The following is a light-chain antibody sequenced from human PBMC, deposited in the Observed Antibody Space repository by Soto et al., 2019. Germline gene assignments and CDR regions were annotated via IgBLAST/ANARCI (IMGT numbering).Light chain of an antibody. CDR1: ESLVHSDGIAY. CDR3: MQGTHWPIT. V-gene: IGKV2-30*02. Sequence: DVVMTQSPLSLPVTLGQPASMSFRSNESLVHSDGIAYFSWFQQRPGRSPRRLIYKVSNRDSGVPARFSGSGSGTDFALKISRVEAEDVGVYYCMQGTHWPITFGQGTRLENK. J-gene: IGKJ5*01. CDR2: KVS.